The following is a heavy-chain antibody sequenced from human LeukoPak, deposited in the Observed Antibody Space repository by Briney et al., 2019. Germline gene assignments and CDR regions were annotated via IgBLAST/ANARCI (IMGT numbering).Heavy chain of an antibody. CDR2: ISGSGVTM. Sequence: GGSLRLSCAASGFTFSSYEMNWVRQAPGRGLEWVSYISGSGVTMYYADSVKGRFTISRDDAKNSLYLQMNSLRAEDTAVYFCARGPQSAASGIFDYWGQGTLVTVSS. CDR1: GFTFSSYE. V-gene: IGHV3-48*03. J-gene: IGHJ4*02. CDR3: ARGPQSAASGIFDY. D-gene: IGHD6-13*01.